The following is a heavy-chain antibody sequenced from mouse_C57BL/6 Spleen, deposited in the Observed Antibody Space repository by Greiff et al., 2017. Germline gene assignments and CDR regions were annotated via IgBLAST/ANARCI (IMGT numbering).Heavy chain of an antibody. CDR1: GYTFTSYW. Sequence: VKLQESGAELVKPGASVKVSCKASGYTFTSYWMHWVKQRPGQGLEWIGRIHPSDSDTNYNQKFKGKATLTVDKSSSTAYMQLSSLTSEDSAVYYCAISDGYYVGFAYWGQGTLVTVSA. CDR2: IHPSDSDT. D-gene: IGHD2-3*01. J-gene: IGHJ3*01. V-gene: IGHV1-74*01. CDR3: AISDGYYVGFAY.